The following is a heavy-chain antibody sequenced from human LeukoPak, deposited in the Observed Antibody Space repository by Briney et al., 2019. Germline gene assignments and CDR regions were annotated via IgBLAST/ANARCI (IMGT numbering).Heavy chain of an antibody. CDR1: GFSFNNDW. V-gene: IGHV3-74*01. D-gene: IGHD3-10*01. CDR2: ISSDGSDT. CDR3: ARDRGGRGPTTTDY. J-gene: IGHJ4*02. Sequence: GGSLRLSCAASGFSFNNDWMHWVRKAPGKGLVWVSRISSDGSDTLYADSVEGRFTISRDNSKKTVYLQMNSLRAEDTAVYYCARDRGGRGPTTTDYWGQGTLVTVSS.